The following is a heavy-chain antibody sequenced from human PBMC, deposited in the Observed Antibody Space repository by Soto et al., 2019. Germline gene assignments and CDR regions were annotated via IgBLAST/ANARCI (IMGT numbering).Heavy chain of an antibody. Sequence: GASVKVSCKASGGTFSSYTISWVRQAPGQGLEWMGRIIPILGIANYAQKFQGRVTITADKSTSTAYMELSSLRSEDTAVYYCARDYMDFKGTDTAMVSLWFDPWGQGTLVTVSS. CDR2: IIPILGIA. D-gene: IGHD5-18*01. J-gene: IGHJ5*02. CDR3: ARDYMDFKGTDTAMVSLWFDP. V-gene: IGHV1-69*04. CDR1: GGTFSSYT.